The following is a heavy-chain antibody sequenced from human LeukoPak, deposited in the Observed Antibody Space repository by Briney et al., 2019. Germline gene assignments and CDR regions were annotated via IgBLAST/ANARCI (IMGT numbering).Heavy chain of an antibody. J-gene: IGHJ4*02. Sequence: PGGSLRLSCAASGFTFSSYAMHWVRQAPGKGLEWVAVISYDGSNKYYADSVKGRFTISRDNSKNTLYLQMNSLRAEDTAVYYCARGLVGATNYFDYWGQGTLVTVSS. V-gene: IGHV3-30*04. D-gene: IGHD1-26*01. CDR2: ISYDGSNK. CDR3: ARGLVGATNYFDY. CDR1: GFTFSSYA.